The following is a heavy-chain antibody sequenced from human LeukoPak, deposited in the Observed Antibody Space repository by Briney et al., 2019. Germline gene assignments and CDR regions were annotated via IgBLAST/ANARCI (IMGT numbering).Heavy chain of an antibody. D-gene: IGHD3-22*01. CDR3: ARESYDSSGYYYGGFDY. Sequence: SETLSLTCTVSGGSISSYYWSWIRQPPGKGLEWIGYIYYSGSTNYNPSLKSRVTISVDTSKNQFSLKLSSVTAADTAVYYCARESYDSSGYYYGGFDYWGQGALVTVSS. CDR2: IYYSGST. V-gene: IGHV4-59*01. CDR1: GGSISSYY. J-gene: IGHJ4*02.